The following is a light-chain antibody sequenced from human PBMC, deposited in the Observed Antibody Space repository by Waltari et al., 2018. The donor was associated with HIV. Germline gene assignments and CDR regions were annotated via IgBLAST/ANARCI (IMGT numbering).Light chain of an antibody. CDR3: QQYDNWPPWT. V-gene: IGKV3-15*01. J-gene: IGKJ1*01. CDR2: GVS. CDR1: QSIAKN. Sequence: EIVMTQSPATLSVSPGERATLSCRASQSIAKNLAWYQQKPGQAPRLLIYGVSTRATGIPARFSGSGSWTEFTLTISSLQSEDFAVYSCQQYDNWPPWTFGQGTKVEI.